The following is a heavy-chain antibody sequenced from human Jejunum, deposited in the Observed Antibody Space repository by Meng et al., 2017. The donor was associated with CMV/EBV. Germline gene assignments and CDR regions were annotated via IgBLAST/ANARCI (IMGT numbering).Heavy chain of an antibody. CDR1: SFF. D-gene: IGHD3-3*01. Sequence: SFFWGLIRQPPGKGLELVGIIYYAGDTYYNLSLQSRVTISVDTSKNQFSLKLNSVTAADTAMYYCARAFISIFEVTGLPKYFDYWGQGSRVTVSS. CDR2: IYYAGDT. V-gene: IGHV4-39*07. J-gene: IGHJ4*02. CDR3: ARAFISIFEVTGLPKYFDY.